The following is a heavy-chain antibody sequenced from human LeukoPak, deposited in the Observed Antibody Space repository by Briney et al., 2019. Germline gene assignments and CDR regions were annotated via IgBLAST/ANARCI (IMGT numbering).Heavy chain of an antibody. D-gene: IGHD4-17*01. Sequence: ASVKVSCKASGGTFSSYAISWVRQAPGQGLEWMGWINPNSGGTNYAQKFQGWVTMTRDTSISTAYMELSRLRSDDTAVYYCARTNTVTTYYGMDVWGQGTTVTVSS. J-gene: IGHJ6*02. CDR1: GGTFSSYA. V-gene: IGHV1-2*04. CDR3: ARTNTVTTYYGMDV. CDR2: INPNSGGT.